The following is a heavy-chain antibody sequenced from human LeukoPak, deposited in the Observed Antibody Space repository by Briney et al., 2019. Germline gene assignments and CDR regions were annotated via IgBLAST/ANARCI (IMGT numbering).Heavy chain of an antibody. D-gene: IGHD6-19*01. Sequence: PSETMSLASTLYGASISDYYNDYYWTWVRQPAGKGLQWIGRIHISGKSDYNPSLQSRVTISVDTSKNQASLKVNSVTASDTAVYDCARHPGYSSAWGWDWFDPWGQGTLVIVSS. CDR2: IHISGKS. CDR3: ARHPGYSSAWGWDWFDP. CDR1: GASISDYY. V-gene: IGHV4-61*02. J-gene: IGHJ5*02.